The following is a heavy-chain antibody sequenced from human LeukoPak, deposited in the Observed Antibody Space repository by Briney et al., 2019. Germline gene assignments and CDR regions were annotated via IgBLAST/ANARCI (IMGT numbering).Heavy chain of an antibody. CDR1: GFTFNNYG. Sequence: QPGGSLRLSCAASGFTFNNYGMHWVRQAPGKGLEWVAVISYDGRNKHYPDSVKGRFTISRDISTDTLWLQMDSLRTEDTAVYYCAKGPLRGTAAAIDYWGQGTLVTVSP. V-gene: IGHV3-30*18. J-gene: IGHJ4*02. D-gene: IGHD2-2*01. CDR2: ISYDGRNK. CDR3: AKGPLRGTAAAIDY.